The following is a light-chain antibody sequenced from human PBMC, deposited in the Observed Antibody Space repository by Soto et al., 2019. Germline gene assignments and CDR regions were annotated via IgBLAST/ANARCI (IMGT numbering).Light chain of an antibody. Sequence: QSVLTQPPSASGSPGQSATISCTGTSSDVGGYNYVSWYQQHPGKAPKLMIYEVSKRPSGVPDRFSGSKSGNTASLTVSGLQAEDEADYYCSSYAGSNNFEVFGTGTKVTVL. J-gene: IGLJ1*01. CDR3: SSYAGSNNFEV. CDR1: SSDVGGYNY. V-gene: IGLV2-8*01. CDR2: EVS.